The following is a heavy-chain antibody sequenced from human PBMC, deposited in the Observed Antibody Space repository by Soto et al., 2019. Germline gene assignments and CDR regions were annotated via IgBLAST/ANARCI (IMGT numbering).Heavy chain of an antibody. CDR2: VSDSGAST. CDR3: AKDALRTGLVGQWVD. J-gene: IGHJ4*02. Sequence: WGSLRLSCVGSGFMLSGYAMHWVRQAPGKGLEWVSTVSDSGASTYYAHSVKGRFTVSRDNSNNMLSLEMDSLRAEDTALYFCAKDALRTGLVGQWVDWGQRAPVTVSP. CDR1: GFMLSGYA. V-gene: IGHV3-23*01. D-gene: IGHD1-26*01.